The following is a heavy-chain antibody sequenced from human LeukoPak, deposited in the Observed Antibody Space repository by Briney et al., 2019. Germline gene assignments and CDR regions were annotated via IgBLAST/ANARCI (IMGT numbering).Heavy chain of an antibody. D-gene: IGHD6-19*01. CDR1: GFTFSSYG. CDR3: ATGQWLVGVYFDY. V-gene: IGHV3-30*03. Sequence: PGGSLRPSCAASGFTFSSYGMHWVRQAPGKGLEWVAVISYDGSNKYYADSVKGRFTISRDNSKNTLCLQMNSLRAEDTAVYYCATGQWLVGVYFDYWGQGTLDTVSS. J-gene: IGHJ4*02. CDR2: ISYDGSNK.